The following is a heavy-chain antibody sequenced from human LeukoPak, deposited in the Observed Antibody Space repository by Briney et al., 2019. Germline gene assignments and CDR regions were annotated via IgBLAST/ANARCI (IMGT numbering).Heavy chain of an antibody. Sequence: PSETLSLTCTVSGGSISSGSYYWSWIRQPAGKGLEWIGRIYTSGSTNYNPSLKSRVTISVDTSKNQFSLKLSSVTAADTAVYYCARDQRYYYGSGSYYSVFDYWGQGTLVTVSS. CDR3: ARDQRYYYGSGSYYSVFDY. J-gene: IGHJ4*02. CDR2: IYTSGST. V-gene: IGHV4-61*02. CDR1: GGSISSGSYY. D-gene: IGHD3-10*01.